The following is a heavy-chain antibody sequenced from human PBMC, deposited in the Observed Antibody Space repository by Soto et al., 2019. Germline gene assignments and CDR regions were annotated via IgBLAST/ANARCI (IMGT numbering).Heavy chain of an antibody. D-gene: IGHD6-19*01. Sequence: SETLSLTCTVSGGSVSSGDYYWSWIRQHPGKGLEWIGYIYYSGSTYYNPSLKSRVTISVDTSKNQLSLKLSTVTAADTAVYYRKRDHSSGSWGAFDLWGQGTMVTVSS. CDR3: KRDHSSGSWGAFDL. CDR2: IYYSGST. V-gene: IGHV4-31*03. CDR1: GGSVSSGDYY. J-gene: IGHJ3*01.